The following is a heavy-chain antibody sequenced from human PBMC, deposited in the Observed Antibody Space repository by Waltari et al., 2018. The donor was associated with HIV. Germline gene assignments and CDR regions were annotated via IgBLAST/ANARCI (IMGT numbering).Heavy chain of an antibody. J-gene: IGHJ4*02. Sequence: QLQLQESGPGLVKFSETLSLTCTVSGGSISSSRYYWGWIRQPPGKGLEWIGSVFYSGSTYYNPSLKSRVIISVDTSKNQFSLKLTSVTAADTAVYYCARLRYAYCGGDCQYYFDYWGQGTLVTVSS. CDR3: ARLRYAYCGGDCQYYFDY. D-gene: IGHD2-21*02. V-gene: IGHV4-39*01. CDR1: GGSISSSRYY. CDR2: VFYSGST.